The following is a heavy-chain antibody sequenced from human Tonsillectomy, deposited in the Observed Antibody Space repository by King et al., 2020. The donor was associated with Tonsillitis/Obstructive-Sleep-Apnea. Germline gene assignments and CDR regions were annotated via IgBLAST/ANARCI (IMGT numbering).Heavy chain of an antibody. Sequence: VQLVESGGGVVQPGGSLRLFCGGAGFSFSHYGIHWVRQVSGKGLEWGALIDYDWSGKYYGAPGKGRITISRDNSKNTVFLQMDRLRVEDTAVYYCVRDKAEYSSSWRLKYWGQGTLVTVSS. CDR2: IDYDWSGK. D-gene: IGHD6-6*01. V-gene: IGHV3-33*01. CDR1: GFSFSHYG. CDR3: VRDKAEYSSSWRLKY. J-gene: IGHJ4*02.